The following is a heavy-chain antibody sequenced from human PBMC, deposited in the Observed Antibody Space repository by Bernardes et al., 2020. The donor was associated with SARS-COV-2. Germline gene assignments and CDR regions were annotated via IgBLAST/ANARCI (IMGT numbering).Heavy chain of an antibody. J-gene: IGHJ4*02. CDR2: INTNTGNP. CDR3: ARDPDYYGRDISPFDY. Sequence: ASMKVSCKASGYTFTRHAVNWVRQAPGQGLEWMGWINTNTGNPTYAQAFTGRFVFSLDTPVSTAYLQISSLTAEDTAVYYCARDPDYYGRDISPFDYWGQGTLVTVSS. V-gene: IGHV7-4-1*02. D-gene: IGHD3-16*01. CDR1: GYTFTRHA.